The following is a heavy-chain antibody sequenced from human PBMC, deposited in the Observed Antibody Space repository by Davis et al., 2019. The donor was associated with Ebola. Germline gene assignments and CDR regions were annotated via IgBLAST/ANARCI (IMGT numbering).Heavy chain of an antibody. CDR3: VRDPALVVTGGGWFFGL. CDR2: ISSSSNYI. CDR1: GFTFSSNS. D-gene: IGHD2-21*02. Sequence: PGGSLRLSCAASGFTFSSNSMNWVRQAPGKGLEWVSFISSSSNYIYYADSVKGRFTVSRDNAKNSLYLQMNSLRAEDTAVYYCVRDPALVVTGGGWFFGLWGRVTLVTVSS. J-gene: IGHJ2*01. V-gene: IGHV3-21*01.